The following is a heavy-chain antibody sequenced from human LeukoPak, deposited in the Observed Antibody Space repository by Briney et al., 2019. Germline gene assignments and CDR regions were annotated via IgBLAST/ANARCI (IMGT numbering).Heavy chain of an antibody. CDR2: TYYRSKWYN. CDR3: ARCGDCSGGSCCLDY. V-gene: IGHV6-1*01. Sequence: SQTLSLTCAVSGDSVSSNSAAWNWIRQSPSRGLEWLGRTYYRSKWYNDYAVSVKSRITINPDTSKNQFSLQLNSVTPEDTAVYYCARCGDCSGGSCCLDYWGQGILVTVSS. J-gene: IGHJ4*02. D-gene: IGHD2-15*01. CDR1: GDSVSSNSAA.